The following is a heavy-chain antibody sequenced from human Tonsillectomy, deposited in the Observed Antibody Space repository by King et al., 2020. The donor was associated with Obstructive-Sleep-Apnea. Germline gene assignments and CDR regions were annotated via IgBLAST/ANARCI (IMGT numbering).Heavy chain of an antibody. CDR3: ARLGITMIRGPTDY. CDR1: GYSFPSYW. CDR2: IYASDSYT. J-gene: IGHJ4*02. Sequence: VQLVESGAEVKKPGESLRISCKGSGYSFPSYWISWVRQMPGKGLEWMGRIYASDSYTNYSPSFQGHVTISADKSISAAYLQWSSLKASDTAMYYCARLGITMIRGPTDYWGQGTLVTVSS. V-gene: IGHV5-10-1*03. D-gene: IGHD3-10*01.